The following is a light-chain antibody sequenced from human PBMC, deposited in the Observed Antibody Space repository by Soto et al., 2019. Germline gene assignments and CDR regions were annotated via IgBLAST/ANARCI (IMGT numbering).Light chain of an antibody. CDR3: HQYGSSPRT. CDR1: HSVSSSY. Sequence: EIVLTQSPGTLSLSPGARATLSCRASHSVSSSYLAWYQQTPGQAPRLLIYGASSRATGIPDRFSGSGSGTDFTLTISRLEPEDFAMYYCHQYGSSPRTFGQGTKVEIK. CDR2: GAS. J-gene: IGKJ1*01. V-gene: IGKV3-20*01.